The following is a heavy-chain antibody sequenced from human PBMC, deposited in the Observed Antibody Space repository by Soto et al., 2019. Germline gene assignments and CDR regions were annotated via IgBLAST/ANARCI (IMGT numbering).Heavy chain of an antibody. CDR3: ARDAPGIAVAGPNWFDP. CDR1: GYTFTGYY. D-gene: IGHD6-19*01. J-gene: IGHJ5*02. Sequence: ASVKVSCKASGYTFTGYYMHWVRQAPGQGLEWMGWINPNSGGTNYAQKFQGRVTMTRDTSISTAYMELSRLRSDDTAVYYCARDAPGIAVAGPNWFDPWGQGTLVTVS. V-gene: IGHV1-2*02. CDR2: INPNSGGT.